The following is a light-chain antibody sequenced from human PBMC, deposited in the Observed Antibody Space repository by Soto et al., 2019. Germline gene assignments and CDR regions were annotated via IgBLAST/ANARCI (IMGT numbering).Light chain of an antibody. CDR1: QGITNY. CDR3: QKYNYAPLT. V-gene: IGKV1-27*01. Sequence: DVQMTQSPSSLSASVGDRVTITCRARQGITNYLAWYQQKPGKVPKLLISAASTLQSGVPSRFSGSGSGTDCTLTISSLQPEDVATYYWQKYNYAPLTFGQGTKVEIK. CDR2: AAS. J-gene: IGKJ1*01.